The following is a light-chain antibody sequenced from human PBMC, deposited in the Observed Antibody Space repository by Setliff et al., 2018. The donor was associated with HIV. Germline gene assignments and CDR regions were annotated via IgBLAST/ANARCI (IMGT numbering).Light chain of an antibody. J-gene: IGLJ1*01. CDR3: CSYAGSYTYI. CDR2: EVT. V-gene: IGLV2-23*02. Sequence: QSALPQPASVSRSPGQSITISCTGTSSDVGTYNLVSWYQLPPGKAPQLIIYEVTKRPSGVPDRFSGSKSGNTASLTISGLQAEDEADYYCCSYAGSYTYIFGTGTKVTVL. CDR1: SSDVGTYNL.